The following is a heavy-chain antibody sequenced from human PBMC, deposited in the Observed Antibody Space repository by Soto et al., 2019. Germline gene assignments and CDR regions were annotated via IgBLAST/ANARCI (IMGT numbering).Heavy chain of an antibody. J-gene: IGHJ1*01. CDR2: ISGSGSTI. CDR3: ARGGSGSYEYFQH. Sequence: EVQLLQSGGTLVQPGGSLRLSCAASGFTFSSYAMSWVRQAPGKGLEWVSGISGSGSTIYDADSVKGRFSISRDNAKNSLYLQMNSLRAEDTAVYYCARGGSGSYEYFQHWGQGTLVTVSS. CDR1: GFTFSSYA. V-gene: IGHV3-48*03. D-gene: IGHD1-26*01.